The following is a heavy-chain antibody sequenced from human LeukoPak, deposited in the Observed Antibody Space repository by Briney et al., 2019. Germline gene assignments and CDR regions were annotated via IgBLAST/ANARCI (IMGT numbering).Heavy chain of an antibody. V-gene: IGHV3-7*01. Sequence: GGSLRLSCEGSGFTFSNYWMGWVRQAPGKGLQWVANIKTDGSEKYYVDSVKGRFTISRDNAKNSLYLQMNSLRAEDTAVYYCARAEDIVVVVAADAVDYWGQGTLVTVSS. J-gene: IGHJ4*02. CDR3: ARAEDIVVVVAADAVDY. D-gene: IGHD2-15*01. CDR2: IKTDGSEK. CDR1: GFTFSNYW.